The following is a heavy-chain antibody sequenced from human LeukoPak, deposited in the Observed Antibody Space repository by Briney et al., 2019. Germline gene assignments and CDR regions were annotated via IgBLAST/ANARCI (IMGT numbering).Heavy chain of an antibody. D-gene: IGHD3-10*01. CDR1: GGSIRSSSYY. Sequence: SETLSLTCTVSGGSIRSSSYYWSWIRQPPGKGLEWIGYIYYSGYTNYNPSLKSRVTISVDTSKNQFSLKLSSVTAADTAVYYCARTTMVRGTYYMDVWGKGTTVTISS. J-gene: IGHJ6*03. V-gene: IGHV4-61*01. CDR2: IYYSGYT. CDR3: ARTTMVRGTYYMDV.